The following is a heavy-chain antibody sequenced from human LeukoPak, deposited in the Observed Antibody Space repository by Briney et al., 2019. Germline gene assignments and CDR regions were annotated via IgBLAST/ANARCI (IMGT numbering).Heavy chain of an antibody. D-gene: IGHD3-3*01. Sequence: VASVKVSCKASGYTFTSYDINWVRQATGQGLEWMGWMNPNSGNTGYAQKFRGRVTMTRNTSISTAYMELSSLRSEDTAVYYCALWSTSYYDFWSGYLYPYYYYGMDVWGQGTTVTVSS. V-gene: IGHV1-8*01. CDR3: ALWSTSYYDFWSGYLYPYYYYGMDV. CDR1: GYTFTSYD. J-gene: IGHJ6*02. CDR2: MNPNSGNT.